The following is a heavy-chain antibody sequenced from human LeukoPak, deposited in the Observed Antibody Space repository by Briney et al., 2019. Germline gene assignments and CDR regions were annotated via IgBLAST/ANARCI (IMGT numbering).Heavy chain of an antibody. CDR1: GGSFSGYY. J-gene: IGHJ4*02. V-gene: IGHV4-34*01. CDR3: ARSRAVRGRYCSGGSCYSESGY. D-gene: IGHD2-15*01. CDR2: INHSGST. Sequence: SETLSLTCAVYGGSFSGYYWSWIRQPPGKGLEWIGEINHSGSTNYNPSLKSRVTISVDTSKNQFSLKLSSVTAADTAVYYCARSRAVRGRYCSGGSCYSESGYWGQGTLVTVSS.